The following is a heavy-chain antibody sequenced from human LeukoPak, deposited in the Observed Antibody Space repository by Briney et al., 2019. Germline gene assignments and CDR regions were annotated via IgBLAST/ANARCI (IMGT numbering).Heavy chain of an antibody. CDR3: ARDAGLVVGHYYHMDI. CDR2: IPYDGSNG. J-gene: IGHJ6*03. D-gene: IGHD2-15*01. V-gene: IGHV3-30-3*01. Sequence: QPGGSLRLPCAASGFMFDSYVMHWVRQAPGKGLEWVALIPYDGSNGYYVDSVKGRFTVSRDNSKNTLYLQMNSLRAEDTAVYFCARDAGLVVGHYYHMDIWGKGTTVTVSS. CDR1: GFMFDSYV.